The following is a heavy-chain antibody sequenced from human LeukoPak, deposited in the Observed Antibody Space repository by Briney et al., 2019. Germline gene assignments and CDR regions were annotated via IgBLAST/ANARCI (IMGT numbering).Heavy chain of an antibody. CDR2: IYTSGST. D-gene: IGHD3-10*01. V-gene: IGHV4-4*07. CDR3: ARGLYYYGSGSYYNSPSYYYYMDV. J-gene: IGHJ6*03. CDR1: GGSISSYY. Sequence: SETLSLTCTVSGGSISSYYWSWIRQPAGKGLEWIGRIYTSGSTNYNPSLKSRVTMSVDTSKNQFSLKLSSVTAADTAVYYCARGLYYYGSGSYYNSPSYYYYMDVWGKGTTVTVSS.